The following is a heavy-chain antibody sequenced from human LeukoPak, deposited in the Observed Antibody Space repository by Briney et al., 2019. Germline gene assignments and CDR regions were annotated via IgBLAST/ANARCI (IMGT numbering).Heavy chain of an antibody. CDR3: AKEEGYYDSSGYYSDALDI. V-gene: IGHV3-43*02. CDR2: ISGDGGST. D-gene: IGHD3-22*01. Sequence: PGGSLRLSCAASGFXFDNFAMHWVRQAPGKGLEWVSLISGDGGSTYYADSVKGRFTISRDNSKNSLHLQMNSLRTEDTAFYYCAKEEGYYDSSGYYSDALDIWGQGTMVTVSS. J-gene: IGHJ3*02. CDR1: GFXFDNFA.